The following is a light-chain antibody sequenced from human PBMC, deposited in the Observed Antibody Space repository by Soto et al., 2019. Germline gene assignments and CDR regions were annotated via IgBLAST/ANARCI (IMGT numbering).Light chain of an antibody. Sequence: GSPGRVSSISFPWTSRDVGGYNYASWHQQHPGKAPKVLISVVSNRPSGVSNRFSGSKSGNTASLTISGLQAEDEADYCCSSYRSGGTFVFGSGTKVTVL. CDR1: SRDVGGYNY. J-gene: IGLJ1*01. CDR2: VVS. V-gene: IGLV2-14*01. CDR3: SSYRSGGTFV.